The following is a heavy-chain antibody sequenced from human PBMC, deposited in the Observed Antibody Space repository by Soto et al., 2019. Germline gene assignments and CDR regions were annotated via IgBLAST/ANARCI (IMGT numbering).Heavy chain of an antibody. J-gene: IGHJ4*02. D-gene: IGHD3-9*01. V-gene: IGHV1-69*13. CDR2: IIPIFGTA. CDR1: GGTFSSYA. Sequence: SVKVSCKASGGTFSSYAISWVRQAPGQGLEWMGGIIPIFGTADYAQKFQGRVTITADESTSTAYMELSSLRSEDTAVYYCARDYGNFDWLLGYWGQGTLVTVSS. CDR3: ARDYGNFDWLLGY.